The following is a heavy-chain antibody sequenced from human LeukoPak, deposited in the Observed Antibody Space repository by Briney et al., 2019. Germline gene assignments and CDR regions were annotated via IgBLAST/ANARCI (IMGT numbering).Heavy chain of an antibody. D-gene: IGHD6-6*01. Sequence: GESLKISCKGSGYSFTSYWISWVRQMPGKGLEWMGRIDPSDSYTNYSPSFQGHVTISADKSISTAYLQWSSLKASDTAMYYCASARIAARPDYYYCGMDVWGQGTTVTVSS. CDR3: ASARIAARPDYYYCGMDV. V-gene: IGHV5-10-1*01. CDR2: IDPSDSYT. CDR1: GYSFTSYW. J-gene: IGHJ6*02.